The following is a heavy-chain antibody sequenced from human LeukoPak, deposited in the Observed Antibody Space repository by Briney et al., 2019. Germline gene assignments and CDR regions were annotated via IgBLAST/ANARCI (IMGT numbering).Heavy chain of an antibody. CDR2: IYHRGTT. Sequence: SETLSLTCAVSGGSISGTNWWSWVRQAPGKGLEWIGEIYHRGTTNYNPSLKSRVTISVDKSESQFSLRLSPVTAADTAIYYCAKNSGIDSWGQGILVTVSS. D-gene: IGHD1-26*01. CDR1: GGSISGTNW. CDR3: AKNSGIDS. V-gene: IGHV4-4*02. J-gene: IGHJ5*01.